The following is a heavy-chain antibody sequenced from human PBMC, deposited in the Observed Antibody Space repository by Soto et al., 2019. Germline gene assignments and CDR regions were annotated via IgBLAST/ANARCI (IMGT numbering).Heavy chain of an antibody. J-gene: IGHJ5*02. Sequence: SQPLSLTCAISGDSVSSNSAAWNLIMQSPSRGLEWLGRTYYRSKWYNDYAVSVKSRITINPDTSKNQFSLQLNSVTPEDTAVYYCASSKLEPDLYNWFDPWGQGTLVTVSS. V-gene: IGHV6-1*01. CDR1: GDSVSSNSAA. CDR2: TYYRSKWYN. D-gene: IGHD1-1*01. CDR3: ASSKLEPDLYNWFDP.